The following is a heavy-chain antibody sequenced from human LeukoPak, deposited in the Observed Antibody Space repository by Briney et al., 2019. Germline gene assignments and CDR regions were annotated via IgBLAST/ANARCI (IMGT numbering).Heavy chain of an antibody. CDR3: ARDGYSGSRGWGVYGMDV. V-gene: IGHV3-30-3*01. J-gene: IGHJ6*02. CDR2: ISYDGSNE. D-gene: IGHD5-12*01. CDR1: GFTSSSYA. Sequence: GRSLRLSCAASGFTSSSYAMHWVRQAPGKGLEWVAVISYDGSNEYYADSVKGRFIISRDNSKNTLYLQMNSLRAEDTAVYYCARDGYSGSRGWGVYGMDVWGQGTTVTVSS.